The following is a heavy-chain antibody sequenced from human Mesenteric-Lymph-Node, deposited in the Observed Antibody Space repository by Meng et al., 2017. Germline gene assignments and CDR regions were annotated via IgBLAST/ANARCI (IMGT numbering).Heavy chain of an antibody. V-gene: IGHV4-59*08. Sequence: LRESGPGLVKTSETLSLTCTVSGGSISNNYWSWIRQPPGKGLEWIGFIYYSGSTTYNPSLKSRVSISVDTSKNQFSLNLSSVTAADTAVYYCARHLEGYYSSKGYPSFDPWGQGTLVTVSS. J-gene: IGHJ5*02. CDR3: ARHLEGYYSSKGYPSFDP. D-gene: IGHD2-2*01. CDR1: GGSISNNY. CDR2: IYYSGST.